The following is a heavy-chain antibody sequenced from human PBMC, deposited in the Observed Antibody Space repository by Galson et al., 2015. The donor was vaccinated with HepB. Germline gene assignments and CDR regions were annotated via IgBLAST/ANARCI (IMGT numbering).Heavy chain of an antibody. V-gene: IGHV3-30*04. CDR2: ISYDGSNK. CDR1: GFTFSSYA. CDR3: ARDDLLWTTYGMDV. D-gene: IGHD3-10*01. J-gene: IGHJ6*02. Sequence: SLRLSCAASGFTFSSYAMHWVRQAPGKGLEWVAVISYDGSNKYYADSVKGRFTISRDNSKNTLYLQMNSLRAEDTAVYYCARDDLLWTTYGMDVWGQGTTVTVSS.